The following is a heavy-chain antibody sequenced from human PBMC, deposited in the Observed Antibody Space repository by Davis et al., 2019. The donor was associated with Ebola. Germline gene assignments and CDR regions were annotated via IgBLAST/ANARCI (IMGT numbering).Heavy chain of an antibody. Sequence: GESLKISCAASGFTFSSYGMHWVRQAPGKGLEWVSYISSSGSTIYYADSVKGRFTISRDNAKNSLYLQMNSLRAEDTAVYYCAVVGATPYWGQGTLVTVSS. CDR1: GFTFSSYG. J-gene: IGHJ4*02. CDR3: AVVGATPY. V-gene: IGHV3-48*04. D-gene: IGHD1-26*01. CDR2: ISSSGSTI.